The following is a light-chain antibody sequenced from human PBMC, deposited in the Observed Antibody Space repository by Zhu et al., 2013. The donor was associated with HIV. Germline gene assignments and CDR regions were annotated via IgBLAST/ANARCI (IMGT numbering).Light chain of an antibody. V-gene: IGKV1-5*03. CDR3: QQYYSSPPIT. J-gene: IGKJ5*01. CDR1: QSVSRW. CDR2: KAS. Sequence: DIQMTQSPSTLSASVGDRVTITCRASQSVSRWLAWYQQKPGKAPKLLIYKASSLESGVPSRFSGSGSGTEFTLTISSLQAEDVAVYYCQQYYSSPPITFGQGHDWRLN.